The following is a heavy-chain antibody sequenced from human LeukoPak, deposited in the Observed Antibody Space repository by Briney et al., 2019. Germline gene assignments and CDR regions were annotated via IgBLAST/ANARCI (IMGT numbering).Heavy chain of an antibody. J-gene: IGHJ4*02. D-gene: IGHD3-22*01. CDR3: AKGYYDTSGYYYVYFDY. CDR1: GYTFTSYY. CDR2: INPNSGGT. Sequence: ASVKVSCKASGYTFTSYYMHWVRQAPGQGLEWMGWINPNSGGTNFAQKFQGRVTMTRDTSISTAYMELSRLRSDDTAVYYCAKGYYDTSGYYYVYFDYWGQGTLVTVSS. V-gene: IGHV1-2*02.